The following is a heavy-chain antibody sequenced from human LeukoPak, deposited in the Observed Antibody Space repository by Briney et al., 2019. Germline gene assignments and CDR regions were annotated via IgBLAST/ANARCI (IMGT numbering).Heavy chain of an antibody. Sequence: SETLSLTCGVSGDSISSSGYYWAWIRQPPGKGLEWIGSISYTGTTYYNPSLKSRLTISAHTSKNQFSLKLTSVTAADTAVYYCARRRIVATIDYWGQGTLVTVSS. CDR3: ARRRIVATIDY. CDR1: GDSISSSGYY. V-gene: IGHV4-39*01. D-gene: IGHD5-12*01. J-gene: IGHJ4*02. CDR2: ISYTGTT.